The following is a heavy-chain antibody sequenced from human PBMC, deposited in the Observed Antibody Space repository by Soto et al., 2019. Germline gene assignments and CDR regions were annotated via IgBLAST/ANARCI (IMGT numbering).Heavy chain of an antibody. V-gene: IGHV4-34*01. CDR1: GESFSGHI. Sequence: PSETLSLTCAVYGESFSGHIWTWIRQTPGKGLQWIGQINHSGIASYNPSLKSRVTISVHTSNSQLSLELSSVTAADTAVYYCAAGGGLPRYYWGQGTLVTVSS. CDR2: INHSGIA. D-gene: IGHD5-12*01. CDR3: AAGGGLPRYY. J-gene: IGHJ4*02.